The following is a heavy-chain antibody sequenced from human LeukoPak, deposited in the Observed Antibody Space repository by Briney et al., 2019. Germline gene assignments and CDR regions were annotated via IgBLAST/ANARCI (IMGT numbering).Heavy chain of an antibody. V-gene: IGHV3-53*01. CDR2: IHSGGTT. Sequence: PGGSLRLSCAASGFTVSSNYMTWVRQAPGKGLEWVSVIHSGGTTNYADSVKGRFTISRDNSKNTLYLQMNNLRAEDTAVYYCVRVPDSTGWYLDYWGQGTLVTVSS. D-gene: IGHD6-19*01. CDR3: VRVPDSTGWYLDY. J-gene: IGHJ4*02. CDR1: GFTVSSNY.